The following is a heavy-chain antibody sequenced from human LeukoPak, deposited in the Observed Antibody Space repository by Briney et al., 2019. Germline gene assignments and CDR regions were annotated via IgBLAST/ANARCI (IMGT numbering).Heavy chain of an antibody. J-gene: IGHJ4*02. Sequence: GESLKISCKGSGYSFTSYWIGWVRQMPGKGLEWMGIIYPGDSDTRYSPSFQGQVTISADKSISTAYLQWSSLKASDTAMYYCARAVGGGSYYYDSSGYPGNFDYWGQGTLVTVSS. CDR2: IYPGDSDT. CDR1: GYSFTSYW. V-gene: IGHV5-51*01. D-gene: IGHD3-22*01. CDR3: ARAVGGGSYYYDSSGYPGNFDY.